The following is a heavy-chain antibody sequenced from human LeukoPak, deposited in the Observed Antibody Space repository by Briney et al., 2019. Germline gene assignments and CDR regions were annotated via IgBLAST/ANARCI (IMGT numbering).Heavy chain of an antibody. CDR2: IKSKTDGGTT. V-gene: IGHV3-15*01. Sequence: ETLSLTCTVSGGSISSYYWSWVRQAPGKGLEWVGRIKSKTDGGTTDYAAPVKGRFTISRDDSKNTLYLQMNSLKTEDTAVYYCTTGAMVRGVIVWGQGTLVTVSS. CDR1: GGSISSYY. CDR3: TTGAMVRGVIV. J-gene: IGHJ4*02. D-gene: IGHD3-10*01.